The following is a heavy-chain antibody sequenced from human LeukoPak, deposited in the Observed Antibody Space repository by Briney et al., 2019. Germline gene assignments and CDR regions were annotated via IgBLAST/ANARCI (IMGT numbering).Heavy chain of an antibody. V-gene: IGHV3-23*01. CDR3: AKVRMITMIAYDAFDI. Sequence: GGSLRLSCAASGFTFNSYAMNWVRQAPGRGLEWVSAISGSGHSTYYADSVKGRFSISRDNPKNTLYLQMNSLRAEDTAIYYCAKVRMITMIAYDAFDIWGQGSMVTVSS. CDR1: GFTFNSYA. J-gene: IGHJ3*02. D-gene: IGHD3-22*01. CDR2: ISGSGHST.